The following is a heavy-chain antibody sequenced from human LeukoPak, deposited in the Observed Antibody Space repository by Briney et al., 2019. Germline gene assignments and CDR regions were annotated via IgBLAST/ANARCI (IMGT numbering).Heavy chain of an antibody. CDR3: ARGDYYDSSGYSPADY. CDR1: GGTFSSYA. CDR2: IIPILGIA. J-gene: IGHJ4*02. D-gene: IGHD3-22*01. Sequence: SVKVSCKASGGTFSSYAISWMRQAPGQGLEWMGRIIPILGIANYAQKFQGRVTITADKSTSTAYMELSSLRSEDTAVYYCARGDYYDSSGYSPADYWGQGTLVTVSS. V-gene: IGHV1-69*04.